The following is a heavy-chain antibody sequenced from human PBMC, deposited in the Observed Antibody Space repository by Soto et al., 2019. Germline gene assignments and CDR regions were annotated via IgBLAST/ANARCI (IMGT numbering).Heavy chain of an antibody. V-gene: IGHV4-31*03. CDR1: GVSISNDVYY. J-gene: IGHJ4*02. CDR3: ARQEYGDYVFLDY. D-gene: IGHD4-17*01. CDR2: IYYTGST. Sequence: PSETLSLTGTVSGVSISNDVYYWTWIRQYPGKGLEWVGYIYYTGSTYYNPSLTSRVMMSVDTSKNQFSLKLSSVTAADTAVYYCARQEYGDYVFLDYWGQGTLVTVSS.